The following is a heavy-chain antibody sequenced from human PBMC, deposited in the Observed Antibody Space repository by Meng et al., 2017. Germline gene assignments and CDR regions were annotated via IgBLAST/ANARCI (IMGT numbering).Heavy chain of an antibody. J-gene: IGHJ4*02. CDR2: IYHSGST. CDR3: ARGTDYGDYYFDY. V-gene: IGHV4-4*03. Sequence: QGSGPAREKPLGPLSLTCAVCGGSISSSNWWSWVRQPPGKGLEWIGEIYHSGSTNYNPSLKSRVTISVDKSKNQFSLKLSSVTAADTAVYYCARGTDYGDYYFDYWGQGTLVTVSS. CDR1: GGSISSSNW. D-gene: IGHD4-17*01.